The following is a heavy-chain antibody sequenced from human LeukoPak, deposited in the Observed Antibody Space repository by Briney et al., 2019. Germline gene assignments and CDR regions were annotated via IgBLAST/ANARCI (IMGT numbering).Heavy chain of an antibody. V-gene: IGHV1-46*01. CDR2: INPSGGST. Sequence: ASVKVSCKASGYTFTSYYMHWVRQAPGQGLEWMGIINPSGGSTSYAQKFQGRVTMTRDTSTSTVYMELSSLRSEDTAVYYCARDWDYYDSSGYPSTGAFDIWGQGTMVTVSS. J-gene: IGHJ3*02. CDR1: GYTFTSYY. D-gene: IGHD3-22*01. CDR3: ARDWDYYDSSGYPSTGAFDI.